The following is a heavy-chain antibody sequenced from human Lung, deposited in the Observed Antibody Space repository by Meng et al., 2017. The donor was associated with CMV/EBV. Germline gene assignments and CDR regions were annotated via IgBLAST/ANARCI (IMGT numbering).Heavy chain of an antibody. J-gene: IGHJ1*01. CDR3: ARKTDTGGWNCHH. CDR2: INPNNGGT. D-gene: IGHD3-16*01. V-gene: IGHV1-2*02. CDR1: GYTFTGYY. Sequence: SVKVSXXASGYTFTGYYLYWVRQAPGQGLEWMGWINPNNGGTNYAQRFQGRVTMTRDTSITTVYMELSRLTSDDTAVYYCARKTDTGGWNCHHWGQGTLVTVSS.